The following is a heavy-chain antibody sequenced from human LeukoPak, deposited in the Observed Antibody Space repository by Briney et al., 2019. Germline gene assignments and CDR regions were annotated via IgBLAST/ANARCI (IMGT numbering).Heavy chain of an antibody. J-gene: IGHJ5*02. CDR3: ARTAAAANWFDP. Sequence: PGGSLRPSCAASGFTFSSYSMNWVRQAPGRGLEWVSSISSSSSYIYYADSVKGRFTISRDNAKNSLYLQVNSLRAEDTAVYYCARTAAAANWFDPWGQGTLVTVSS. V-gene: IGHV3-21*01. CDR1: GFTFSSYS. CDR2: ISSSSSYI. D-gene: IGHD6-13*01.